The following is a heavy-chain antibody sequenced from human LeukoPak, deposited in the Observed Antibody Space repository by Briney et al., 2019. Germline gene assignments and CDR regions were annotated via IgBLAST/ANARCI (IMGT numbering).Heavy chain of an antibody. J-gene: IGHJ4*02. V-gene: IGHV5-51*01. D-gene: IGHD5-18*01. Sequence: GESLKISCKGSGHSFTSYWIGWVRQMPGKGLEWMGIIYPGDSDSRYSPSFQGQVTISADKSISTAYLQWSSLKASDTAMYYCARRGVPGYSYGPTHFDYWGQGTLVTVSS. CDR2: IYPGDSDS. CDR3: ARRGVPGYSYGPTHFDY. CDR1: GHSFTSYW.